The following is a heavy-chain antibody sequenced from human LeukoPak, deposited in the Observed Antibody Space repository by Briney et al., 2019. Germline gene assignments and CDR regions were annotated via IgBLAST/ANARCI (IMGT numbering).Heavy chain of an antibody. CDR2: INPSGGST. D-gene: IGHD3-3*01. J-gene: IGHJ4*02. CDR3: ARGEADYDFWSGYTGFDY. V-gene: IGHV1-46*01. CDR1: GYTFTSYY. Sequence: GASVKASCKASGYTFTSYYMHWVRQAPGQGLEWMGIINPSGGSTSYAQKFQGRVTMTRDTSTSTVYMELSSLRSEDTAVYYCARGEADYDFWSGYTGFDYWGQGTLVTVSS.